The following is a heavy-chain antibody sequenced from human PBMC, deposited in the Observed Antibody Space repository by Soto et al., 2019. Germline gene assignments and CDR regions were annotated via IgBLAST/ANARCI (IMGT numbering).Heavy chain of an antibody. CDR1: GYTFINYY. V-gene: IGHV1-46*03. D-gene: IGHD2-2*01. Sequence: QVQLVQSGAEVKKPGASLSISCKASGYTFINYYMHWVRQVPGQGLEWMGAIDPSGDSSTTYAQNFQGRVTINRDTSTSTVYLELTSLRSEDTAVYYCARDLPSTSYGLDVWGQGTTVTVS. J-gene: IGHJ6*02. CDR2: IDPSGDSST. CDR3: ARDLPSTSYGLDV.